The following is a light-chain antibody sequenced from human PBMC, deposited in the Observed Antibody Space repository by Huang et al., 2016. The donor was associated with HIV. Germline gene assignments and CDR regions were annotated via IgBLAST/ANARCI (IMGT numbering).Light chain of an antibody. CDR3: QQRSTLPLT. CDR2: DAS. V-gene: IGKV3-11*01. CDR1: QSVSTY. J-gene: IGKJ4*01. Sequence: ETVLTQSPATLSLSPGERATLPCRASQSVSTYLAWYQQRPGQAPRLLIYDASNRATDIPPRFSGSGSGTDFTLTISSLEPEDFAVYYCQQRSTLPLTFGGGTKLEIK.